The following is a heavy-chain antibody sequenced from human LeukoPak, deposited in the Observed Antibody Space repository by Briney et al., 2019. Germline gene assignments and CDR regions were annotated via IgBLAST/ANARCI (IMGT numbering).Heavy chain of an antibody. CDR1: GGSFSGYY. Sequence: SETLSLTCAVYGGSFSGYYWSWIRQPPGKGLEWIGEINHSGSTNYNPSLKSRVTISVDTSKNQFSLKLSSVTAADTAMYYCARASDRLQPPDYWGQGTLVTVSS. D-gene: IGHD4-11*01. CDR2: INHSGST. CDR3: ARASDRLQPPDY. V-gene: IGHV4-34*01. J-gene: IGHJ4*02.